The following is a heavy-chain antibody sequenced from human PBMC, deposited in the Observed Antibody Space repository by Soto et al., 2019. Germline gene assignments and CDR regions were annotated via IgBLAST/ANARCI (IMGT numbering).Heavy chain of an antibody. CDR3: ARELPDERFLEWLPDY. J-gene: IGHJ4*02. D-gene: IGHD3-3*01. Sequence: VQLVESGGGVVQPGRSLRLSCAASGFTFSSYGMHWVRQAPGKGLAWVAVIWYDGSNKYYADSVKGRFTISRDNSKNTLYLQMNSLRAEDTAVYYCARELPDERFLEWLPDYWGQGTLVTVSS. CDR2: IWYDGSNK. CDR1: GFTFSSYG. V-gene: IGHV3-33*01.